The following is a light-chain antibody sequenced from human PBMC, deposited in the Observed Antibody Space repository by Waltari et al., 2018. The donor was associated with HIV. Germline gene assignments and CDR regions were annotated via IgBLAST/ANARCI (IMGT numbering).Light chain of an antibody. CDR1: TSNVGSKH. CDR2: RND. CDR3: VAWDDSLSGFA. V-gene: IGLV1-47*01. Sequence: QSVLTQPPSASGTLGQRVTIPCPGSTSNVGSKHAYCYQQVPGTAPKQLIYRNDQRRSGVPDRFSASKSGASASLSISGLRSEDEADYYCVAWDDSLSGFAFGTGTKVTVL. J-gene: IGLJ1*01.